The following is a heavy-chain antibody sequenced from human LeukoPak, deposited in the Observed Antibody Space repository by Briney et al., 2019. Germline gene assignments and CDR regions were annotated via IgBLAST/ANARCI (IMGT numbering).Heavy chain of an antibody. V-gene: IGHV3-21*01. CDR1: GFIFSSYN. J-gene: IGHJ4*02. CDR2: ISSSSSYI. CDR3: ARDAKSYSSSSGWD. D-gene: IGHD6-6*01. Sequence: GGSLRLSCVASGFIFSSYNINWVRQAPGKGLEWVSFISSSSSYIFYADSVKGRFTISRDNAKNSLYLQMNSLRAEDTAVYYCARDAKSYSSSSGWDWGQGTLVTVSS.